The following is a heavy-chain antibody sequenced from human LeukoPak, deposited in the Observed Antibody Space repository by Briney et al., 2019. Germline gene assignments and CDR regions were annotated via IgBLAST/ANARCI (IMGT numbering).Heavy chain of an antibody. CDR2: INPSGGST. D-gene: IGHD6-6*01. Sequence: ASVKVSCKASGYTFTSYYMHWVRQAPGQGLEWTGIINPSGGSTSYAQKFQGRVTMTRDTSTSTVYMELSSLRSEDTAVYYCARSPLSIAARPPFDYWGQGTLVTVSS. J-gene: IGHJ4*02. CDR3: ARSPLSIAARPPFDY. CDR1: GYTFTSYY. V-gene: IGHV1-46*01.